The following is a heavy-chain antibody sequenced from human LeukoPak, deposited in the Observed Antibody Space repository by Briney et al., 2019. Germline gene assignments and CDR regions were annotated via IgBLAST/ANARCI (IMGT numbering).Heavy chain of an antibody. D-gene: IGHD3-10*01. V-gene: IGHV1-8*01. J-gene: IGHJ6*03. CDR3: ATRNYYGSGSYYPHYYYYYYMDV. Sequence: ASVKVSCKASGYTFTSYDINWVRQATGQGLEWMGWMNPNSGNTGYAQKFQGRVTMTEDTSTDTAYMELSSLRSEDTAVYYCATRNYYGSGSYYPHYYYYYYMDVWGKGTTVTISS. CDR1: GYTFTSYD. CDR2: MNPNSGNT.